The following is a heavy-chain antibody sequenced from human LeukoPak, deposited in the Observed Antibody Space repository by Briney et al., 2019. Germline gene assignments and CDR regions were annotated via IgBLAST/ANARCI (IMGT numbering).Heavy chain of an antibody. CDR2: ISSAVSA. D-gene: IGHD3-22*01. CDR1: GDSISDNNYY. J-gene: IGHJ3*02. CDR3: SGYYRSNDAFDI. V-gene: IGHV4-39*01. Sequence: SETLSLTCTVSGDSISDNNYYWGWIRQPPGKGLEWFGSISSAVSAYYNPSLKSRVTISVDTSKNQFSLKLGSVTAADTAVYYCSGYYRSNDAFDIWGQGTMVTVSS.